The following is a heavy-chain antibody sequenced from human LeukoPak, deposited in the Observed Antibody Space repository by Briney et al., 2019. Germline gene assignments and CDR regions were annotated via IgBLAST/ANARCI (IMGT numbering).Heavy chain of an antibody. CDR3: AREGRSGTLGFDY. V-gene: IGHV4-61*01. D-gene: IGHD1-1*01. Sequence: PSETLSLTCTLSGGSVSSGSYYWSWIRQPPGKGLEWIGYIYYSGSTNYNPSLKSRVTISVDTSKNQFSLKLSSVTAADTAVYYCAREGRSGTLGFDYWGQGTLGTVSS. CDR2: IYYSGST. CDR1: GGSVSSGSYY. J-gene: IGHJ4*02.